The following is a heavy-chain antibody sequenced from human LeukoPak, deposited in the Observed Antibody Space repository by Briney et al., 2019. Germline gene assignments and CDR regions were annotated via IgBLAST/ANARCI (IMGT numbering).Heavy chain of an antibody. V-gene: IGHV3-23*01. CDR1: GVTFSSYA. CDR3: AKGSYYDSSGSFYFDY. J-gene: IGHJ4*02. CDR2: ISGSGDNT. D-gene: IGHD3-22*01. Sequence: GGSLRLSCAASGVTFSSYAMSWVRQAPGRGLEWVSGISGSGDNTYYADSVKGRFTISRDNSKNTLYVQVNSLGTEDTAAYYCAKGSYYDSSGSFYFDYWGQGTLVTVSS.